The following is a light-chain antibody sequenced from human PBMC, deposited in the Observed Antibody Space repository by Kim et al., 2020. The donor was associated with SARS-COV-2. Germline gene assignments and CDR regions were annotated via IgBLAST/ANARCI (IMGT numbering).Light chain of an antibody. CDR3: EKRSNWPPEMT. Sequence: EIVLTQSPATLSLSPGERATLSCRASQCVSSYLAWYQQKPGQAPRLLIYDASNRATGIPARFSGRVSGTDFTLTISSLEPEDFAVYYCEKRSNWPPEMTYGGGTKVDIK. J-gene: IGKJ4*01. CDR1: QCVSSY. V-gene: IGKV3-11*01. CDR2: DAS.